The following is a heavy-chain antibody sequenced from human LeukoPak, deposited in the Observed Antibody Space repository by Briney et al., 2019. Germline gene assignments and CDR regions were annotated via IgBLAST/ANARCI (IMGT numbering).Heavy chain of an antibody. CDR3: ARGRGVATRDFDY. V-gene: IGHV4-34*01. CDR2: INHSGST. D-gene: IGHD5-12*01. CDR1: GGSFSGYY. J-gene: IGHJ4*02. Sequence: PSETLSLTCAVCGGSFSGYYWNWIRQPPGKGLEWIGEINHSGSTNYNPSLKSRVTISVDTSKNQFSLKLSSVTAADTAVYYCARGRGVATRDFDYWGQGTLVTVSS.